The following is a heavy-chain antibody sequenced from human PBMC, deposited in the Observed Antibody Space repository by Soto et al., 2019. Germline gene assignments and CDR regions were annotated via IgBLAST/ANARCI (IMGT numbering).Heavy chain of an antibody. Sequence: EVPLLESGGGLVQPGGSLRLSCAASGFTFSTYAMTWVRQAPGKGLEWLSVINTAGTTYYTGSVKGRFTISRDNAKNTLYLQMDGLRAEDTAVYYCARDWFEDYWGQGTLVTVSS. J-gene: IGHJ4*02. CDR1: GFTFSTYA. D-gene: IGHD3-9*01. V-gene: IGHV3-23*01. CDR3: ARDWFEDY. CDR2: INTAGTT.